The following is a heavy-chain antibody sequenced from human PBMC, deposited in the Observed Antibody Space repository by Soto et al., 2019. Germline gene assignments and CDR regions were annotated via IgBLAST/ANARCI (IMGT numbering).Heavy chain of an antibody. CDR2: IYYSGST. V-gene: IGHV4-59*04. D-gene: IGHD3-3*01. CDR3: TSTIFGVVIPGGYYYGMDV. CDR1: GGYIRGYC. Sequence: SLPLRLPWSVSGGYIRGYCWRWIRKPPGKGLEWIGNIYYSGSTNYNPSLKSRVTISVGTSKNQFSLKLSSVTAADTAVYYCTSTIFGVVIPGGYYYGMDVWGQGTTVTVSS. J-gene: IGHJ6*02.